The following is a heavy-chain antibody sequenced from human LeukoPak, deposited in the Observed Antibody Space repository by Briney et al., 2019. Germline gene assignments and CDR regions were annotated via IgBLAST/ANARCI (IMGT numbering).Heavy chain of an antibody. Sequence: GGSLRLSCAASGFTVSSNYMSWVRQAPGKGLEWISVIYSGGSTYYADSVKGRFTISRDNSKNTLYLQMNSLRAEDTAVYYCARAWYSSSWYYWGQGTLVTVSS. V-gene: IGHV3-66*01. CDR1: GFTVSSNY. CDR3: ARAWYSSSWYY. CDR2: IYSGGST. J-gene: IGHJ4*02. D-gene: IGHD6-13*01.